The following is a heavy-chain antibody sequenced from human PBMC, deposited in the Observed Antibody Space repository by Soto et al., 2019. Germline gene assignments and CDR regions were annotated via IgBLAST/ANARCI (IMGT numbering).Heavy chain of an antibody. D-gene: IGHD2-2*01. V-gene: IGHV4-34*01. CDR2: INHSGST. CDR3: ARGTKYCSSTSCYLSQGNYYGMDV. J-gene: IGHJ6*02. Sequence: SETLSLTCAVYGGSFSGYYWSWIRQPPGKGLEWIGEINHSGSTNYNPSLKSRVTISVDTSKNQFSLKLSSVTAADTAVYYCARGTKYCSSTSCYLSQGNYYGMDVWGQGTTVTVSS. CDR1: GGSFSGYY.